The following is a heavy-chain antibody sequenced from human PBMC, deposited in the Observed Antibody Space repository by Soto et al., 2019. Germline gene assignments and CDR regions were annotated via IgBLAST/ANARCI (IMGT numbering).Heavy chain of an antibody. CDR3: ASSYGSGYRAFDY. CDR2: VNPILSMS. V-gene: IGHV1-69*02. CDR1: GDTFNFYS. D-gene: IGHD3-10*01. J-gene: IGHJ4*02. Sequence: QVQLVQSGAEVKRPGSSVKVSCKASGDTFNFYSINWVRQAPGVGLEWVGRVNPILSMSNYAQRFQGRVTITADKSTSTAYMELRRLRSEDTAIYYCASSYGSGYRAFDYWGQGALVTV.